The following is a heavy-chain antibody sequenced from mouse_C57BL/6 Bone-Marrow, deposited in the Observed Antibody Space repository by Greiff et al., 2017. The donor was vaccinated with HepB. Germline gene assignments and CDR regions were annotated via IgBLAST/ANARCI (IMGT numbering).Heavy chain of an antibody. D-gene: IGHD4-1*01. CDR3: ARQIWVDY. CDR1: GFTFSSYT. Sequence: DVHLVESGGGLVKPGGSLKLSCAASGFTFSSYTMSWVRQTPEKRLEWVATISGGGGNTYYPDSVKGRFTISRDNAKNTLYLQMSSLRSEDTALYYCARQIWVDYWGQGTTLTVSS. V-gene: IGHV5-9*01. CDR2: ISGGGGNT. J-gene: IGHJ2*01.